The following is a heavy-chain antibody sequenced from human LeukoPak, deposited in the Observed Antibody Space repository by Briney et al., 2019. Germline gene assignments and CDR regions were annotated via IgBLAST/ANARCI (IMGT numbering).Heavy chain of an antibody. J-gene: IGHJ6*02. CDR2: ISYDGSNK. Sequence: GGSLRLSCAASGFTFSSYGMHWVRQAPGKGLEWVAVISYDGSNKYYADSVKGRFTISRDNSKNTLYLQMNSLRAEDTAVYYCAKSSGPQPLLYSFYYYYGMDVWGQGTTVTVSS. CDR1: GFTFSSYG. D-gene: IGHD1-26*01. V-gene: IGHV3-30*18. CDR3: AKSSGPQPLLYSFYYYYGMDV.